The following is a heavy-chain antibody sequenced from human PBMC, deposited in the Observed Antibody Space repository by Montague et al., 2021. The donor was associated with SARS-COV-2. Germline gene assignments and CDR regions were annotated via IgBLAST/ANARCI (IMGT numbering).Heavy chain of an antibody. V-gene: IGHV4-34*01. D-gene: IGHD2-21*02. CDR2: INHSGSS. CDR3: ARLAYCGADCFSRWEIFFDS. Sequence: SETLSLTCAVSGGSFSSYYWSWIRQPPGKGLEWIAEINHSGSSNYNPSLKSRVTMSVDTSKNQFSLKLNSVTVADTAVYYCARLAYCGADCFSRWEIFFDSWGQGTLVTVSS. J-gene: IGHJ4*02. CDR1: GGSFSSYY.